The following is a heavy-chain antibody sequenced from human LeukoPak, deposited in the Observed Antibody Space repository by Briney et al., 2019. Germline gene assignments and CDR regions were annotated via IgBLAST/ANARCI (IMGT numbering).Heavy chain of an antibody. CDR2: INSDGSST. V-gene: IGHV3-74*01. J-gene: IGHJ4*02. CDR1: GFTFSSYW. CDR3: AKDRPQYCSSVSCYVFDS. Sequence: GGSLRLSCAASGFTFSSYWMHWVRQAPGKGLVWVSRINSDGSSTSYADSVKGRFTISRDNAKNTLYLQMNSLRAEDTALYYCAKDRPQYCSSVSCYVFDSWGQGTLVTVSS. D-gene: IGHD2-2*01.